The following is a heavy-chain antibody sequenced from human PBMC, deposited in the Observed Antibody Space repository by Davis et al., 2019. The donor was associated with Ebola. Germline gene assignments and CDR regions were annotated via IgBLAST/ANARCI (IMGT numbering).Heavy chain of an antibody. Sequence: PGGSLRLSCAASGFTFSSYGMHWVRQAPGKGLEWVAVIWYDGSNKYYADSVKGRFTISRDNSKNTLYLQMNSLRAEDTAVYYCARDRNGPLYYYYGMDVWGQGTTVTVSS. CDR1: GFTFSSYG. CDR2: IWYDGSNK. V-gene: IGHV3-33*01. CDR3: ARDRNGPLYYYYGMDV. D-gene: IGHD2-8*01. J-gene: IGHJ6*02.